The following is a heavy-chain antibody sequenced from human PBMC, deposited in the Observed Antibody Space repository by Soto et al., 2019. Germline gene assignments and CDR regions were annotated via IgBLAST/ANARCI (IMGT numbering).Heavy chain of an antibody. J-gene: IGHJ4*02. Sequence: VGSLRLSCAASGFTFSKYGMHWVRQAPGKGLEWVALIWNDGIRKVYVDSVKGRFTISRDNSKNTLDLQMNNLRDEDTAVYYCARDDDNDANALDYWGPGTLVTVSS. V-gene: IGHV3-33*01. CDR3: ARDDDNDANALDY. CDR1: GFTFSKYG. CDR2: IWNDGIRK.